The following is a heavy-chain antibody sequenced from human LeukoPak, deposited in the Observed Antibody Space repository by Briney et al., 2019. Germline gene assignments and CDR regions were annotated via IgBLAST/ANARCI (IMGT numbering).Heavy chain of an antibody. D-gene: IGHD5-18*01. CDR3: ASNMELMVSDWYFDL. CDR1: GFTFSTYG. J-gene: IGHJ2*01. V-gene: IGHV3-23*01. CDR2: ISDNGEST. Sequence: TGGSLRLSCAVSGFTFSTYGMNWVRQAPGKGLEWVSAISDNGESTYYADSVKGRFAISRDNSKNTLYLQMNSLRAEDTDVYYCASNMELMVSDWYFDLWGRGTLVTVSS.